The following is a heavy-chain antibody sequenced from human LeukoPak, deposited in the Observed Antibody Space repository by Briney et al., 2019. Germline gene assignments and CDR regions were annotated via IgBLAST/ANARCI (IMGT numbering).Heavy chain of an antibody. J-gene: IGHJ5*02. CDR1: GYTFTGYY. D-gene: IGHD3-22*01. CDR3: ARQYYDSSGLNWFDP. CDR2: INPNSGGT. Sequence: ASVKVSCKASGYTFTGYYMHWVRQAPGQGLEWMGWINPNSGGTNYAQKFQGRVTMTRDTSISTAYMELSRLRSDDTAAYYCARQYYDSSGLNWFDPWGQGTLVTVSS. V-gene: IGHV1-2*02.